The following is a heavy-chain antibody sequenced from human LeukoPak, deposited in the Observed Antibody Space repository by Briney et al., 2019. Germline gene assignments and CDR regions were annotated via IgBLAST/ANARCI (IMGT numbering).Heavy chain of an antibody. J-gene: IGHJ4*02. CDR3: ARFDWNDVGNDY. Sequence: ASVKVSCKASGYTFTSYDINWVRQATGQGLEWMGWMNPNSGNTGYAQKFQGRVTMTRNTSIGTAYMELSSLRSEDTAVYYCARFDWNDVGNDYWGQGTLLTVSS. CDR1: GYTFTSYD. CDR2: MNPNSGNT. V-gene: IGHV1-8*01. D-gene: IGHD1-1*01.